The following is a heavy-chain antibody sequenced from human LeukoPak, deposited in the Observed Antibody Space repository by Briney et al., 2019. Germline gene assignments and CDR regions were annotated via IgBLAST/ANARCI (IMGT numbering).Heavy chain of an antibody. Sequence: GGSLRLSCAASGFTLSSYWMSWVRQAPGEGLEWVANIKQDGSVKLYVDSVKGRFTISRDNAKDSLYLQMNSLRAEDTAVYYCARAEIAVAGRGWDYYGMDVWGQGTTVTVSS. CDR2: IKQDGSVK. CDR3: ARAEIAVAGRGWDYYGMDV. CDR1: GFTLSSYW. V-gene: IGHV3-7*01. D-gene: IGHD6-19*01. J-gene: IGHJ6*02.